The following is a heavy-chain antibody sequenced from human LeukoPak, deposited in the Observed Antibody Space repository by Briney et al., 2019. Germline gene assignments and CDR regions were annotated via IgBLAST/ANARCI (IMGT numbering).Heavy chain of an antibody. V-gene: IGHV3-7*04. D-gene: IGHD6-13*01. CDR1: GFTFSSYW. Sequence: GGSLRLSCAASGFTFSSYWMSWVGQAPGKGLEWVANIKQDGSEKDYVDSVKGRFTISRDDAKNSLYLQMNSLRAEDTAVYYCARGTIAAAGYYYFDYWGQGTQVTVSS. J-gene: IGHJ4*02. CDR2: IKQDGSEK. CDR3: ARGTIAAAGYYYFDY.